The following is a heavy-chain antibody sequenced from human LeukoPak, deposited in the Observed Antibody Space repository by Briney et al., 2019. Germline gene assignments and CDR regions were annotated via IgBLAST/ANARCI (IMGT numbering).Heavy chain of an antibody. CDR3: ASWPVGWYGEDS. V-gene: IGHV3-23*01. CDR2: LSTSGAAT. D-gene: IGHD6-19*01. J-gene: IGHJ4*02. CDR1: GFSFSSFS. Sequence: GGSLRLSCAASGFSFSSFSMNWVRQAPGKGLEWVSTLSTSGAATYYADSVKGRFTISRDNSQNTLYLQMNSLRAEDTAVYYCASWPVGWYGEDSWGQGTLVTVSS.